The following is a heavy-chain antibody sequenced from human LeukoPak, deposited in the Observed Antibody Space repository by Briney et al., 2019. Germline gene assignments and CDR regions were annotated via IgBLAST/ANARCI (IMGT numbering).Heavy chain of an antibody. J-gene: IGHJ5*02. CDR1: GFTFSSYG. CDR3: AKSPHQYCSGGSCYLGWFDP. Sequence: GGSLRLSCAASGFTFSSYGMRWVRQAPGKGLEWVAFIRYDGSNKYHADSVKGRFTISRDNSKNTLYLQMNSLRAEDTAVYYCAKSPHQYCSGGSCYLGWFDPWGQGTLVTVSS. CDR2: IRYDGSNK. D-gene: IGHD2-15*01. V-gene: IGHV3-30*02.